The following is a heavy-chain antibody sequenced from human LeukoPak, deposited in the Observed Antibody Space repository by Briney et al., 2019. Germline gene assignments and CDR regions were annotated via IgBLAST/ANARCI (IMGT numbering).Heavy chain of an antibody. D-gene: IGHD3-22*01. Sequence: GGSLRLSCAASGFTFSSYAMSWVRQAPGKGLEWVSAISGSGGSTYYADSVKGRFTISRDNSKNTLYLQMNSLRAEDTAVYYCAKEGDSSGYYLGDYFDYWGQGTLVTVSS. CDR2: ISGSGGST. CDR1: GFTFSSYA. V-gene: IGHV3-23*01. CDR3: AKEGDSSGYYLGDYFDY. J-gene: IGHJ4*02.